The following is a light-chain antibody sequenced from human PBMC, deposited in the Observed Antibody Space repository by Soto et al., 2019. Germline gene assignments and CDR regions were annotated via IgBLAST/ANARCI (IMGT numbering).Light chain of an antibody. CDR3: QQYGSSLMYT. CDR1: QSISSTY. CDR2: SAS. Sequence: EIVLTQSPGTLSLSPGERATLSCRASQSISSTYLAWYQQKPGQAPRLLTFSASSRATGIPDRFSGSGSGTDFTLTISGLEPEDFAAYYCQQYGSSLMYTFGQGTKLEIK. V-gene: IGKV3-20*01. J-gene: IGKJ2*01.